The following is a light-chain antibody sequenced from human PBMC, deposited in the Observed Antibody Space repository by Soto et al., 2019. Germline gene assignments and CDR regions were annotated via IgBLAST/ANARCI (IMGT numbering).Light chain of an antibody. V-gene: IGLV8-61*01. CDR3: VLYMGNGIWV. J-gene: IGLJ3*02. CDR1: SGSVSTGYY. Sequence: QTVVTQEPSFSVSPGRTVTLTCGLTSGSVSTGYYPSWYQQTPGQAPRTLIYSTNTRSSGVPDRFSGSILGNKAALTITGAQADDEADYYCVLYMGNGIWVFGGATKVTVL. CDR2: STN.